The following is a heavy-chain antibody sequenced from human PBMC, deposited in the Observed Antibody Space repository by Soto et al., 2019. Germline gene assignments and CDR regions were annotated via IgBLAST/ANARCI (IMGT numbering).Heavy chain of an antibody. V-gene: IGHV3-21*01. CDR1: GFTFGSHS. D-gene: IGHD2-15*01. CDR3: ARGGLVVVVAATPPLDY. Sequence: EVQLVESGGGVVKPGGSLRLSCADSGFTFGSHSMFWVRQAPGKGLEWVSSISSDSTYIFYADSVKGRFAISRDNAKNSLYLQMDSLRADHTAVYYCARGGLVVVVAATPPLDYWGQGTLVTVSS. J-gene: IGHJ4*02. CDR2: ISSDSTYI.